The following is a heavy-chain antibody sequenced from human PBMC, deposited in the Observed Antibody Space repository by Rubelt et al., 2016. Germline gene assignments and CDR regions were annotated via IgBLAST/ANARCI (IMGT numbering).Heavy chain of an antibody. V-gene: IGHV4-61*01. J-gene: IGHJ4*02. CDR1: AGSVSSGSYY. Sequence: QVQLQESGPGLVKPSETLSLTCTVSAGSVSSGSYYWSWLRQPPWKGLEWIGSIYYSGSTNYNPSLKSRVTIAVDTSKNQVSLKLNSVTAADTAVFYCARSVREVAGLYEYWGQGTLVTVSS. CDR2: IYYSGST. D-gene: IGHD6-19*01. CDR3: ARSVREVAGLYEY.